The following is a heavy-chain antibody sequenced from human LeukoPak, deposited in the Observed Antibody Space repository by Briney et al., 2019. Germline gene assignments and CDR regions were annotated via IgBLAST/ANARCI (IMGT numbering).Heavy chain of an antibody. CDR1: GDTFTDTY. CDR3: ARFLHGNSLDY. Sequence: PGESLKISCKGSGDTFTDTYIAWVRQVAGKGLEWMGIIYHDGSDTRYSPSFEGQVTISVDHSIRTAYLQLTSLKTSDTAMYYCARFLHGNSLDYWGQGALVTVSS. CDR2: IYHDGSDT. V-gene: IGHV5-51*01. D-gene: IGHD1-7*01. J-gene: IGHJ4*02.